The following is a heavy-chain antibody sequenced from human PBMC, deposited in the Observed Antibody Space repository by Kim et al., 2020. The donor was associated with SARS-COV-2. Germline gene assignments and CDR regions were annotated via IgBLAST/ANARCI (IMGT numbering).Heavy chain of an antibody. D-gene: IGHD3-10*01. Sequence: GESLKISCKGSGYSFTSYWIGWVRQMPGKGLEWMGIIYPGDSDTRYSPSFQGQVTISADKSISTAYLQWSSLKASDTAMYYCARATYGSGSDYYYYGMDVWGQGTTVTVSS. CDR1: GYSFTSYW. CDR3: ARATYGSGSDYYYYGMDV. CDR2: IYPGDSDT. V-gene: IGHV5-51*01. J-gene: IGHJ6*02.